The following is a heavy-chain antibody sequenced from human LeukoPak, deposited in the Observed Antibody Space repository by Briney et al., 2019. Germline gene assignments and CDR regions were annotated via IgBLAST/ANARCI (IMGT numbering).Heavy chain of an antibody. D-gene: IGHD3-22*01. CDR2: IWYGRSSK. V-gene: IGHV3-33*06. Sequence: PGGSLRLSCAASGFTFSSYGMHWVRQAPGKGLEWVAVIWYGRSSKYYADSVKGRFTISRDNSKNTLYLQMNSLRAEDTAVYYCAKSSLYYYDRSGYQGAFDIWGQGTMVTVSS. CDR3: AKSSLYYYDRSGYQGAFDI. CDR1: GFTFSSYG. J-gene: IGHJ3*02.